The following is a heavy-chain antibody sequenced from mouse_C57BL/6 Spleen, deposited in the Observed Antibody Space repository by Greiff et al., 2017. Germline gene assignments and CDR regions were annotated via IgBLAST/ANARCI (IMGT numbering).Heavy chain of an antibody. CDR1: GSSITSGYY. Sequence: EVQLVESGPGLVKPSQSLSLTCSVTGSSITSGYYWNWIRQFPGNKLEWMGYISYDGSNNYNPSLKNRISIPRDTSKNQFFLKLNSVTTEDTATYYCARGGNYYYFDYWGQGTTLTVSS. J-gene: IGHJ2*01. V-gene: IGHV3-6*01. CDR2: ISYDGSN. D-gene: IGHD2-1*01. CDR3: ARGGNYYYFDY.